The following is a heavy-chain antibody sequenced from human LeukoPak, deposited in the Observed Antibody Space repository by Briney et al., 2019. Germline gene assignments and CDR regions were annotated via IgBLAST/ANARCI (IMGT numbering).Heavy chain of an antibody. Sequence: GGSLRLSCAVSGFTSSSYWMSWVRQAPGKGLEWVANIKQDGSEKYYVDSVKGRFTISRDNAKNSLYLQMNSLRAEDTAVYYCARAPFCIGGSCRFVFWGQGTLVPVSS. V-gene: IGHV3-7*03. J-gene: IGHJ4*02. CDR3: ARAPFCIGGSCRFVF. CDR1: GFTSSSYW. D-gene: IGHD2-15*01. CDR2: IKQDGSEK.